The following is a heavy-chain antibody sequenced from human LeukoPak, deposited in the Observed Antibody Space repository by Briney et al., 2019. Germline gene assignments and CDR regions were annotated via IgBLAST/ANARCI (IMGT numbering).Heavy chain of an antibody. Sequence: GGSLRLSCAASGFTFSSYAMSWVRQAPGKGLEWVSAISGSGGSTYYADSVKGRFTISRDNSKNSLHLQMNSLRAEDTAVYYCALENVDTAMADWGQGTLVTVSS. D-gene: IGHD5-18*01. CDR2: ISGSGGST. CDR3: ALENVDTAMAD. CDR1: GFTFSSYA. V-gene: IGHV3-23*01. J-gene: IGHJ4*02.